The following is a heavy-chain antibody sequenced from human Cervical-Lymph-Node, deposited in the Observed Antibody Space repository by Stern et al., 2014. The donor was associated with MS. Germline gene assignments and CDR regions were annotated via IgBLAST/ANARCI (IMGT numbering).Heavy chain of an antibody. CDR3: ARRHCSSRRCGWFDP. CDR2: INPGDSDT. V-gene: IGHV5-51*01. J-gene: IGHJ5*02. Sequence: MQLVQSGAEVKKPGESLKISCKGSGYSFTSYWIGWVRQMPGKGLEWMGIINPGDSDTRYSPSFQGQVTIAADKSISTAYLQWSSLKASDTAMYYCARRHCSSRRCGWFDPWGQGTLVTVSS. CDR1: GYSFTSYW. D-gene: IGHD2-2*01.